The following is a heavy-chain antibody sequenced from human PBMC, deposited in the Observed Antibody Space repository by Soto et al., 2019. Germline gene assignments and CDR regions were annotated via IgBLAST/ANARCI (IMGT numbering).Heavy chain of an antibody. D-gene: IGHD3-3*01. CDR3: AKDLFEDDFGSGYSPCDP. CDR1: GFTFSSYA. J-gene: IGHJ5*02. Sequence: EVQLSESGGGLVQPGGSLRLSCAASGFTFSSYAMSWVRQAPGKGLEWVSAISGSGGSTYYADSVKGRFTISRDNSKNTLYLQMNSLRAEDTAVYYCAKDLFEDDFGSGYSPCDPWGQGTLFTVSS. V-gene: IGHV3-23*01. CDR2: ISGSGGST.